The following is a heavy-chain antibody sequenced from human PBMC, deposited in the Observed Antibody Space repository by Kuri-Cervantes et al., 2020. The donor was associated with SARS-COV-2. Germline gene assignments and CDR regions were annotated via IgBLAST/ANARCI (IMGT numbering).Heavy chain of an antibody. Sequence: GSLRLSCAVYGGSFSGYYWSWIRQPPGKGLEWIGEINHSGSTNYNPSLKSRVTISVDTSKNQFSLKLSSVTAADTAVYYCASRYCSSTSCYRTTGKYYFDYWGQGILVTVSS. CDR3: ASRYCSSTSCYRTTGKYYFDY. CDR1: GGSFSGYY. CDR2: INHSGST. D-gene: IGHD2-2*01. J-gene: IGHJ4*02. V-gene: IGHV4-34*01.